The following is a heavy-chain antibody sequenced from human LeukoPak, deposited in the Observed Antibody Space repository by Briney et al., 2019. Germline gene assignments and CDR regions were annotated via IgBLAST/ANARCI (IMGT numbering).Heavy chain of an antibody. CDR3: ARDRNTDFWSGYYTNYFDY. Sequence: GGSLRLSCAASGFTVSNNYMRWVRQAPGKGLEWVSLIYSGGSTYYADSVKGRFTISRDNARNSLYLQMNSLRAEDTAVYYCARDRNTDFWSGYYTNYFDYWGQGTLVTVSS. CDR1: GFTVSNNY. V-gene: IGHV3-66*01. D-gene: IGHD3-3*01. CDR2: IYSGGST. J-gene: IGHJ4*02.